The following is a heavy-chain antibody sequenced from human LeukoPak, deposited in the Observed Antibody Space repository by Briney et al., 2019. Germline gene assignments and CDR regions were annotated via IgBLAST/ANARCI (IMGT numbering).Heavy chain of an antibody. CDR2: IYYSGST. D-gene: IGHD6-19*01. Sequence: SSETLSLTCTVSGGSISSGDYYWSWIRQPPGKGLEWIGYIYYSGSTYYNPSLKSRVTISVDTSKNQFSLKLSSVTAADTAVYYCARVPQQWLVPGWFDPWGQGTLVTVSP. CDR3: ARVPQQWLVPGWFDP. V-gene: IGHV4-30-4*01. J-gene: IGHJ5*02. CDR1: GGSISSGDYY.